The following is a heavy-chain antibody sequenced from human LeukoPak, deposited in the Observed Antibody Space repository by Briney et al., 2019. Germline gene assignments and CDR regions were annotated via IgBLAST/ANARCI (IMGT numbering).Heavy chain of an antibody. J-gene: IGHJ4*02. CDR1: GGSVSGYY. D-gene: IGHD6-13*01. CDR3: ARGVYIAAAQYGY. CDR2: IYYTGTT. Sequence: SETLSLTCTVSGGSVSGYYWNWVRQPPGKGLEWIGYIYYTGTTSYNPSLKSRVTISTDTSKSQFSLKLSSVTAADTAVYYCARGVYIAAAQYGYWGQGTLVTVSS. V-gene: IGHV4-59*02.